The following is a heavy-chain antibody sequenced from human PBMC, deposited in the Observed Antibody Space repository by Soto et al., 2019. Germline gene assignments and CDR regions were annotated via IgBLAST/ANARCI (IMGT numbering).Heavy chain of an antibody. J-gene: IGHJ6*02. CDR2: ISAYNGNT. Sequence: QVQLVQSGAEVKKPGASVKVSCKASGYTFTSYGISWVRQAPGQGLEWMGWISAYNGNTNYAQKLQGRVTMTTDTSTSTAYMELRSLRSDDTAVYYCARDRYYDFWSGYPCYYYGMDVWGQGTTVTVSS. CDR1: GYTFTSYG. V-gene: IGHV1-18*01. D-gene: IGHD3-3*01. CDR3: ARDRYYDFWSGYPCYYYGMDV.